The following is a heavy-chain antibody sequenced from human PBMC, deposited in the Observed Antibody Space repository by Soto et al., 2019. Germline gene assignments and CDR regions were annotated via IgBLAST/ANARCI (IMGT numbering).Heavy chain of an antibody. CDR2: ISAYNGNT. V-gene: IGHV1-18*01. J-gene: IGHJ4*02. Sequence: QVHLVQSGAEVKMPAASVKVSCKASGFTFTSYAFTWVRQAPGQGLEWMGWISAYNGNTNYARNFRGRVTMTTDSSTSTVYMELGSLTSDDTAVYFFARDFTGWPPDGVDSWGQGTLVSVSA. D-gene: IGHD3-16*01. CDR1: GFTFTSYA. CDR3: ARDFTGWPPDGVDS.